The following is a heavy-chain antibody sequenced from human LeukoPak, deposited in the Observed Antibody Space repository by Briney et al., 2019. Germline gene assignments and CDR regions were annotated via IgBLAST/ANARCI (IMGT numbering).Heavy chain of an antibody. CDR3: ARDGIVVVPAAIHYYYYYMDV. CDR2: ISAYNGNT. J-gene: IGHJ6*03. Sequence: ASVKVSCKASGYTFTSYGISWVRQAPGQGLEWMGWISAYNGNTTYAQKLQGRVTMTTDTSTSTAYMELRSLRSDDTAVYYCARDGIVVVPAAIHYYYYYMDVWGKGTTVTVSS. D-gene: IGHD2-2*02. V-gene: IGHV1-18*01. CDR1: GYTFTSYG.